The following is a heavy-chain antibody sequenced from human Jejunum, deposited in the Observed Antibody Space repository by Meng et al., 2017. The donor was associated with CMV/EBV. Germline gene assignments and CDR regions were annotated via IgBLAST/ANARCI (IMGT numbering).Heavy chain of an antibody. CDR3: AREGTTSYYFDY. Sequence: VAGDSISSGDCYWSGIRQPPGKGLEWIGYIYESGSTSYNPSLESRVTISVDTSKNQFSLKVMSVTAADTAVYYCAREGTTSYYFDYWGQGTLVTVSS. V-gene: IGHV4-30-4*01. CDR1: GDSISSGDCY. D-gene: IGHD1-14*01. CDR2: IYESGST. J-gene: IGHJ4*02.